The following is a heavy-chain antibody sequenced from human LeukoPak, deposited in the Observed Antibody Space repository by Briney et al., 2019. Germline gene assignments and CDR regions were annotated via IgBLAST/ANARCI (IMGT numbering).Heavy chain of an antibody. J-gene: IGHJ4*02. CDR2: ISSSGSTI. V-gene: IGHV3-48*03. Sequence: GGSLRLSCAASGFTFSSYEMNWVRQAPGKGPEWVSYISSSGSTIYYADSVKGRFTISRDNAKNSLYLQMNSLRAEDTAVYYCARDHIAAAGNLGFDYWGQGTLVTVSS. CDR1: GFTFSSYE. D-gene: IGHD6-13*01. CDR3: ARDHIAAAGNLGFDY.